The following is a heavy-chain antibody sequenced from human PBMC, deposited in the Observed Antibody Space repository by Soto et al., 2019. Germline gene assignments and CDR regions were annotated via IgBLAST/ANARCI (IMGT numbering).Heavy chain of an antibody. D-gene: IGHD1-26*01. CDR3: ARSPEGWELSYFDC. V-gene: IGHV5-51*01. Sequence: GESLKISCEGSGYIFTNHWIGWVRQMPGEGLEWMGIIYPGDSDTRYNPSFRGQVTISADKSTITAYLQWSSLKASDSAMYYCARSPEGWELSYFDCWGQGALVTVSS. J-gene: IGHJ4*02. CDR2: IYPGDSDT. CDR1: GYIFTNHW.